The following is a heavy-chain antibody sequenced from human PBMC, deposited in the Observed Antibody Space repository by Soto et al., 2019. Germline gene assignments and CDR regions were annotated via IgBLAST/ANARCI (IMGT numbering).Heavy chain of an antibody. CDR3: ARERAYYDSSGYSTFDY. Sequence: GESLKISCAASGFTFSSYSMNWVRQAPGKGLEWVSYISSSSSTIYYADSVKGRFTISRDNAKNSLYLQMNSLRDEDTAVYYCARERAYYDSSGYSTFDYWGQGTLVTVSS. CDR2: ISSSSSTI. D-gene: IGHD3-22*01. J-gene: IGHJ4*02. CDR1: GFTFSSYS. V-gene: IGHV3-48*02.